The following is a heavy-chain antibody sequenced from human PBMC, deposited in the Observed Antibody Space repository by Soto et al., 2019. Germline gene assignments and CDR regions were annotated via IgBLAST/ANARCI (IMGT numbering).Heavy chain of an antibody. CDR2: ISQDGNKK. V-gene: IGHV3-30-3*01. CDR1: GFIFSSYA. J-gene: IGHJ3*01. Sequence: QVQLVESGGGVVRPGRSLRLSCAASGFIFSSYAMHWVRQAPGKGLEWVAGISQDGNKKYYADSEEGRVTISRDNSKNTLYLHMNRLRAEDTAVYYCADLRYFGWGQGTMVTVS. CDR3: ADLRYFG. D-gene: IGHD3-9*01.